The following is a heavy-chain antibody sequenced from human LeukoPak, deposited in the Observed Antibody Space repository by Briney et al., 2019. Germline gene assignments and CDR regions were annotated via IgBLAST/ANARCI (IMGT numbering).Heavy chain of an antibody. CDR2: IHYTGST. J-gene: IGHJ5*02. CDR1: GGSISSYY. Sequence: SETLSLTCTVSGGSISSYYWSWIRQSPGKGLECIGYIHYTGSTNYSPSLKSRVTISVETSKNQFSLKLKSVTAADTAVYYCARGGYYGSGNDFRFDPWGQGTLVTVSS. CDR3: ARGGYYGSGNDFRFDP. D-gene: IGHD3-10*01. V-gene: IGHV4-59*01.